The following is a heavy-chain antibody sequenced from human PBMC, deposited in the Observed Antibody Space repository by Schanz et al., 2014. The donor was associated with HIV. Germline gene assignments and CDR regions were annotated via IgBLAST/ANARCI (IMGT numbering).Heavy chain of an antibody. CDR1: GFTLTSYA. Sequence: QVQLVQSGVEVKKPGASVKVSCKASGFTLTSYAIVWVRQAPGQGLEWMGWISAYNGHPHYGQKFQGRFTMTSDTSTSTAYMELRNLRSDDTAVFYCARVGAGVTVFFDYWGQGTLVSVSS. CDR2: ISAYNGHP. D-gene: IGHD3-10*01. CDR3: ARVGAGVTVFFDY. V-gene: IGHV1-18*01. J-gene: IGHJ4*02.